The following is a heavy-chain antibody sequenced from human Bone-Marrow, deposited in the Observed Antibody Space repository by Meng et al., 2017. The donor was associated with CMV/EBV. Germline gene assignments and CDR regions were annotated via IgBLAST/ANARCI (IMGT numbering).Heavy chain of an antibody. CDR2: INPNSGGT. J-gene: IGHJ5*02. D-gene: IGHD2-15*01. CDR1: GSTFTGYY. CDR3: AIGGCSYARFQGEDWFDP. Sequence: GGSLRLSCKASGSTFTGYYMHWVRQAPGQGLEWMAWINPNSGGTNYAQKFQGRVTMTRDTSTSTAYMELSRLRSDDTAVYYCAIGGCSYARFQGEDWFDPWGQGTLVTVSS. V-gene: IGHV1-2*02.